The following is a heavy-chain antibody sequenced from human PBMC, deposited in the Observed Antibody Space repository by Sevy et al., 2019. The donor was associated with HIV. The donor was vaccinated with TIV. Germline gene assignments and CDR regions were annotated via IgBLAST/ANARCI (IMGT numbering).Heavy chain of an antibody. CDR1: GFTFSSYG. CDR3: AKARATVKSSYYYYGMDV. CDR2: ISYDGSNK. J-gene: IGHJ6*02. V-gene: IGHV3-30*18. D-gene: IGHD4-17*01. Sequence: GGSLRLSCAASGFTFSSYGMHWVRQAPGKGLEWVAVISYDGSNKYYADSVKGRFTISRDNSKNTLYLQMNSLRAEDTAVYYCAKARATVKSSYYYYGMDVWGQGTTVTVSS.